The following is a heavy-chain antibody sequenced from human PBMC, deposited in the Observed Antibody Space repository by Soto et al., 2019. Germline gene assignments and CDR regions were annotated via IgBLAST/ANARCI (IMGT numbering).Heavy chain of an antibody. CDR2: IKSKTDGGTT. CDR3: TRYTGGDWFDP. CDR1: GFTFNNAW. Sequence: PGGSLRLSCAASGFTFNNAWMNWVRQAPGKGLEWVGRIKSKTDGGTTDYAAPVKGRFAISRDDSKTTLYLQMNSLKTEDTAVYYCTRYTGGDWFDPWGQGTLVTVSS. D-gene: IGHD1-20*01. V-gene: IGHV3-15*01. J-gene: IGHJ5*02.